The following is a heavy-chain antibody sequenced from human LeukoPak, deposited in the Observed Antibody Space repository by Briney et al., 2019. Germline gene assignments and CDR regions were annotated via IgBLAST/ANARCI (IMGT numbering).Heavy chain of an antibody. V-gene: IGHV1-46*01. Sequence: ASVKVSCKASGYTFTSYYMHWVRQAPGQGLEWMGIINPSGGSTSYAQKFQGRVTITRDTSTSTVYMELSSLRSEDTAVYYCARERCSGGSCYSVFDYWGQGTLVTVSS. J-gene: IGHJ4*02. CDR1: GYTFTSYY. CDR2: INPSGGST. CDR3: ARERCSGGSCYSVFDY. D-gene: IGHD2-15*01.